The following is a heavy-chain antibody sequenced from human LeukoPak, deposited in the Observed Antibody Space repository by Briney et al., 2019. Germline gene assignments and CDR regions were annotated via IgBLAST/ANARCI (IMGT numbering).Heavy chain of an antibody. D-gene: IGHD3-22*01. CDR1: GFTFSSYA. V-gene: IGHV3-23*01. Sequence: GGSLRLSCAASGFTFSSYAMSWVRQAPGKGLEWVSAISGSGGSTYYADSVKGRFTISRDNSKNTLYLQMNSLRSEDTAVYYCAREMYYYDSSGYHPWGQGTLVTVSS. CDR2: ISGSGGST. J-gene: IGHJ5*02. CDR3: AREMYYYDSSGYHP.